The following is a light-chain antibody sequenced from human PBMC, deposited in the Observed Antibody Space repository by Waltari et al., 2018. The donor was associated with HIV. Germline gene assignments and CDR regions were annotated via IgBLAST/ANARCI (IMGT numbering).Light chain of an antibody. CDR1: SSDVGGYNY. CDR3: CSYAGSYTR. J-gene: IGLJ2*01. V-gene: IGLV2-11*01. CDR2: DVS. Sequence: QSALTQPRSVSGSPGQSVTFSCPGTSSDVGGYNYVSWYQQQPGKAPKLMIYDVSKRPSGVPDRFSGSKSGNTASLTISGLQAEDEADYYCCSYAGSYTRFGGGTKLTVL.